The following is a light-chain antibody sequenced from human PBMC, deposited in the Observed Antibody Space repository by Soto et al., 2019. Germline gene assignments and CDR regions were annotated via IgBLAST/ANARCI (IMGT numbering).Light chain of an antibody. CDR3: QQYGSPPQT. CDR1: QSVGSSY. J-gene: IGKJ2*01. CDR2: GAS. V-gene: IGKV3-20*01. Sequence: ENVLTQSPGTLSLSPGERATLSCRASQSVGSSYLAWYQQKPGQAPRLLIYGASSRATGIPDRFSGSGSGTDFTLNISRLEPADFAVYYCQQYGSPPQTFGQGTKLEIK.